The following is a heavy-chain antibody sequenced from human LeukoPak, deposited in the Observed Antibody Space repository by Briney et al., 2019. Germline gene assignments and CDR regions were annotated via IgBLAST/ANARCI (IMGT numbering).Heavy chain of an antibody. Sequence: GGSLRLSCAASGFTFSSYAMHWVRRAPGKGLEWGVVISYDGSNKYYADSVKGRFTISRDNSKNTLYLQMNSLRAEDTAVYYCARTTGIAVPFDYWGQGTPVTVSS. J-gene: IGHJ4*02. CDR1: GFTFSSYA. CDR2: ISYDGSNK. V-gene: IGHV3-30*04. D-gene: IGHD6-19*01. CDR3: ARTTGIAVPFDY.